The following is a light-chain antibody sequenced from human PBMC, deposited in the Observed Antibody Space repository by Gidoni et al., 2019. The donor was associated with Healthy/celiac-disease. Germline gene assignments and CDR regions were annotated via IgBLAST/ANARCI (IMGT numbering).Light chain of an antibody. V-gene: IGKV3-20*01. CDR1: QSVSSSY. J-gene: IGKJ1*01. CDR3: QQYGSLPET. Sequence: EIVLTQSTGTLSLSPGERATLSCRASQSVSSSYLAWYQQKPGQAPRLLIYGASSRATGIPDRFSGSGSGTDFTLTISRLEPEDFAVYYCQQYGSLPETFGKGTKVEIK. CDR2: GAS.